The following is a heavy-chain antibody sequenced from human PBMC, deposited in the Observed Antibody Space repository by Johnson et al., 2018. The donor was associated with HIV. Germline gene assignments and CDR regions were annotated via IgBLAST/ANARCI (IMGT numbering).Heavy chain of an antibody. Sequence: VHLVESGGVAVQPGGSLRLSCAASGFSFDGYAMHWVRQAPGKGLEWVSLISWDGGNTYYADSVKGLFIISRDNNKKSLYLQMNSLRADDTAVYYCARAYIYGAFDIWGQGTMVTVSS. CDR2: ISWDGGNT. CDR3: ARAYIYGAFDI. CDR1: GFSFDGYA. V-gene: IGHV3-43D*03. J-gene: IGHJ3*02. D-gene: IGHD2/OR15-2a*01.